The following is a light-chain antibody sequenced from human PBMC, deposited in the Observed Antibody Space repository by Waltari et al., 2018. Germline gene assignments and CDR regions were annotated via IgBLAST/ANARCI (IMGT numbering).Light chain of an antibody. Sequence: EIVLTQSPAPLSLSPGDSATLSCRASQTVGRSLAWYQQKPGQAPRLLIFGTSSRATDIPDRFSGSGSGTDFSLTISRLEPEDFAVYFCQHYVRLPVTFGQGTKVDIK. J-gene: IGKJ1*01. CDR1: QTVGRS. V-gene: IGKV3-20*01. CDR2: GTS. CDR3: QHYVRLPVT.